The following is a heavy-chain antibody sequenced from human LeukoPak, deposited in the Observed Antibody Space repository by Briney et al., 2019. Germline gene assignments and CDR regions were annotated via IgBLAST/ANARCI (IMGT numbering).Heavy chain of an antibody. D-gene: IGHD2-2*01. J-gene: IGHJ6*02. CDR2: ISYDGSNK. CDR3: AKDREYHPYYYYGMDV. V-gene: IGHV3-30*18. CDR1: GFTFSSYG. Sequence: GGSLRLSCAASGFTFSSYGMHWVRQAPGKGLEWVAVISYDGSNKYYADSVKGRFTISRDNSKNTLYLQMNSLRAEDTAVYYCAKDREYHPYYYYGMDVWGQGTTVTVSS.